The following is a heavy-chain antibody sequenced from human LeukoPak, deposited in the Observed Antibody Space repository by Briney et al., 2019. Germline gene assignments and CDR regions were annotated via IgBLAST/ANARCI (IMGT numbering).Heavy chain of an antibody. CDR3: AKDIVDKWELLLDAFDI. J-gene: IGHJ3*02. CDR2: ISGDGGST. CDR1: GFSVSNYY. Sequence: GGSLRLSCVASGFSVSNYYMSWVRQAPGTGLEWVSLISGDGGSTYYADSVKGRFTISRDNSKNSLYLQMNSLRTEDTALYYCAKDIVDKWELLLDAFDIWGQGTMVTVSS. D-gene: IGHD1-26*01. V-gene: IGHV3-43*02.